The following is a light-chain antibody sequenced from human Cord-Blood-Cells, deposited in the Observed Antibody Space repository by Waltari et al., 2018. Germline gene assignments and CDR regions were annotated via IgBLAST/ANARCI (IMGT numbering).Light chain of an antibody. Sequence: SYELTQPPSVSVSPGQTARITCSGDALPKQYAYWYQQKPGQAPVLVIYKDSGRPSGIPGRFSGSSSGTTVTLTISGVQAEDEADYYCQSADSSGTCWVFGGGTKLTVL. CDR2: KDS. CDR3: QSADSSGTCWV. CDR1: ALPKQY. J-gene: IGLJ3*02. V-gene: IGLV3-25*02.